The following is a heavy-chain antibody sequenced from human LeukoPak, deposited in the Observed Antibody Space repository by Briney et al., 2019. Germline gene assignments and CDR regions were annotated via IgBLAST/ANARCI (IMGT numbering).Heavy chain of an antibody. J-gene: IGHJ4*02. CDR1: GFTFSSYA. CDR2: ISDDGSNK. V-gene: IGHV3-30*04. D-gene: IGHD4-11*01. Sequence: GGSLRLSCAASGFTFSSYAMHWVRQAPCKGLEWVAVISDDGSNKYYADPVKGRFTISRDNAKNSLYLQMNSLRAEDTAVYYCARGSRDDYSNPPFDHWGQGTLVTVSS. CDR3: ARGSRDDYSNPPFDH.